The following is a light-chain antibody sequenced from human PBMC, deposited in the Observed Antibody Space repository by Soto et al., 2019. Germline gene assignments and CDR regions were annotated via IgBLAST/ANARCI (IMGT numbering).Light chain of an antibody. Sequence: SYELTQPPSVSVAPGQTARMTCGGYRLGRLRVHWYQQQPGQAPVLVVYDDSDRPSGIPERFSGSNSGNTATLTISRVEPGDEADYYCQVWDPGSDHRVLGGGTKLTVL. J-gene: IGLJ3*02. V-gene: IGLV3-21*02. CDR1: RLGRLR. CDR3: QVWDPGSDHRV. CDR2: DDS.